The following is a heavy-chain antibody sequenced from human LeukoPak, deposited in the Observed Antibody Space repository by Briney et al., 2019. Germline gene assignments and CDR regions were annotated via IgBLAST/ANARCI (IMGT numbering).Heavy chain of an antibody. CDR3: ERERRSVVITTDAFDI. CDR1: GFTFSSYS. Sequence: GGSLRLSCAASGFTFSSYSMNWVRQAPGKGLEWVSSISSSSSYIYYADSVKGRFTISRDNAKNSLYLQMNSLRAEDTAVYYCERERRSVVITTDAFDIWGQGTMVTVSS. D-gene: IGHD3-22*01. J-gene: IGHJ3*02. V-gene: IGHV3-21*01. CDR2: ISSSSSYI.